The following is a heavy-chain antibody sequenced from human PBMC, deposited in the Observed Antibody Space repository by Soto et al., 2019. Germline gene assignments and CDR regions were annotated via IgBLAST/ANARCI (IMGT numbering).Heavy chain of an antibody. D-gene: IGHD1-26*01. CDR3: ASGKSVDGSHYLDN. J-gene: IGHJ4*02. CDR1: GVPISTDDYY. CDR2: IYYRGST. Sequence: QVQLQESGPGLVKPSQTLSLTCTVSGVPISTDDYYWTWIRHPPGKGLEWIGYIYYRGSTYYNWSLKSRVTISIDTSKNQFSLNLNTVTAADTAVYYCASGKSVDGSHYLDNWGQGTLVTVSS. V-gene: IGHV4-30-4*01.